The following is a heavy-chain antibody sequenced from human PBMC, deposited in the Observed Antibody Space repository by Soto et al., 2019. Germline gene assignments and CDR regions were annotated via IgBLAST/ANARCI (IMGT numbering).Heavy chain of an antibody. J-gene: IGHJ4*02. CDR3: ARVRGGYDFWSGYLGFYFDY. D-gene: IGHD3-3*01. V-gene: IGHV1-69*06. Sequence: ASVKVSCKASGGTFSSYAISWVRQARGQGLEWMGGIIPIFGTANYAQKFQGRVTITADKSTSTAYMELSSLRSEDTAVYYCARVRGGYDFWSGYLGFYFDYWGQGTLVTVSS. CDR2: IIPIFGTA. CDR1: GGTFSSYA.